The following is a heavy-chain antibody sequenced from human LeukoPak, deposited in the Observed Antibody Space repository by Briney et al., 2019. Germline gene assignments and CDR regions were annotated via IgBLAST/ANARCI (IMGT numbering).Heavy chain of an antibody. CDR1: GYTFTGYY. CDR3: ARGGGDYYDSSDFSYYYYGMDV. V-gene: IGHV1-2*04. J-gene: IGHJ6*02. D-gene: IGHD3-22*01. Sequence: ASVKVSCTASGYTFTGYYMHWVRQAPGQGLEWMGWINPNSGGTNYAQKFQGWVTMTRDTSISTAYMELSRLRSDDTAVYYCARGGGDYYDSSDFSYYYYGMDVWGQGTTVTVSS. CDR2: INPNSGGT.